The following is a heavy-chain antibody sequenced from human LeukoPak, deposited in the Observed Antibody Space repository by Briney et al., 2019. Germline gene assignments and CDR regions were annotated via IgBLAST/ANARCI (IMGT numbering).Heavy chain of an antibody. J-gene: IGHJ4*02. CDR1: GGSFSGYY. CDR2: INHSGST. D-gene: IGHD6-13*01. V-gene: IGHV4-34*01. Sequence: SETLSLTCAVYGGSFSGYYWSWIRQPPGKGLEWIGEINHSGSTNYNPSLKSRVTISVDTSKNQFSLKLSSVTAADTAVYYCAVAAADYYFDYWGQGTLVTVSS. CDR3: AVAAADYYFDY.